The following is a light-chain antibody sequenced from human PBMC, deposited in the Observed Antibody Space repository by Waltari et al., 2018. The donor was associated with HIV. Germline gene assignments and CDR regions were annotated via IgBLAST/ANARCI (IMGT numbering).Light chain of an antibody. CDR2: AAS. CDR3: QQYDKWPRT. J-gene: IGKJ1*01. V-gene: IGKV1-NL1*01. Sequence: DIQMTQSPSSLSASVGDRVTITCRASQAISNSLAWYQQKPGKAPKLLLYAASRLESGVPSRFSGSRSGTDYALTISSLQSEDYAIYYCQQYDKWPRTFGQGTKVETK. CDR1: QAISNS.